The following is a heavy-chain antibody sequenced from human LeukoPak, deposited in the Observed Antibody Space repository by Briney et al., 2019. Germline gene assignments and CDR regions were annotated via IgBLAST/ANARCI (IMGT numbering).Heavy chain of an antibody. CDR2: INHSGST. CDR1: GGSFSGYY. V-gene: IGHV4-34*01. CDR3: ARVGGYSYGLLLPYYYGMDV. Sequence: SETLSLTCAVYGGSFSGYYWSWIRQPPGKGLEWIGEINHSGSTNYNPSLKSRVTISVDTSKNQFSLKLSSVTAADTAVYYCARVGGYSYGLLLPYYYGMDVWGQGTTVTVSS. D-gene: IGHD5-18*01. J-gene: IGHJ6*02.